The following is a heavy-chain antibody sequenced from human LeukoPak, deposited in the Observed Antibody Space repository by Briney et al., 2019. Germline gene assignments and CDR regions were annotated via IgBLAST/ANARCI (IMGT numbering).Heavy chain of an antibody. V-gene: IGHV4-61*01. CDR3: ERDILRNDGYNYDS. CDR2: VSDSGST. Sequence: SETLSLTCTVSGGSVSSGSYYWNWIRQPPGKGLEYIGYVSDSGSTNYNPSLKSRVTISVDTSKNQFSLKLTSVTAADTAVYYCERDILRNDGYNYDSWGQGTLVTVSS. D-gene: IGHD5-24*01. CDR1: GGSVSSGSYY. J-gene: IGHJ5*01.